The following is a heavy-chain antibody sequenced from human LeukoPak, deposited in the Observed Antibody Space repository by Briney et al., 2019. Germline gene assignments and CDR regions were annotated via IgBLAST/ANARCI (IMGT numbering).Heavy chain of an antibody. CDR2: IYYSGST. CDR1: GASISSYY. D-gene: IGHD2-15*01. V-gene: IGHV4-59*05. Sequence: SETLSLTCTVSGASISSYYWSWIRQPAGKGLKWIGRIYYSGSTYYNPSLKSRVTISVDTSKNQFSLKLSSVTAADTAVYYCAIGYCSGGSCSFDYWGQGTLVTVSS. J-gene: IGHJ4*02. CDR3: AIGYCSGGSCSFDY.